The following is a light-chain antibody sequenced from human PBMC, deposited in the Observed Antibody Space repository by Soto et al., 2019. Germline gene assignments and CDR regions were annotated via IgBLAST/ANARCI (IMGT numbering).Light chain of an antibody. CDR3: NSYTSTNTMV. J-gene: IGLJ2*01. V-gene: IGLV2-14*01. Sequence: QSALTQPASVSGSPGQSITISCTGAISDVGGYNFVSWYQQHPGKAPKLMIYEVSNRPSGVSDRFSGSKSGNTASLTISGLQADGEADYYCNSYTSTNTMVFGGGTKVTVL. CDR2: EVS. CDR1: ISDVGGYNF.